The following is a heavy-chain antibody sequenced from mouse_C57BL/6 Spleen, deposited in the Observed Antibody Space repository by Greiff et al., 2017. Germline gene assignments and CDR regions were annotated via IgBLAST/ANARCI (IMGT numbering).Heavy chain of an antibody. Sequence: QVQLQQPGAELVMPGASVKLSCKASGYTFTSYWMHWVKQRPGQGLEWIGEIDPSDSYTNYNQKFKGKSTLTVDKSSSTAYMQLSSLTSEDSAVYYGARGKLFDYWGQGTTLTVSS. CDR2: IDPSDSYT. CDR3: ARGKLFDY. J-gene: IGHJ2*01. CDR1: GYTFTSYW. V-gene: IGHV1-69*01.